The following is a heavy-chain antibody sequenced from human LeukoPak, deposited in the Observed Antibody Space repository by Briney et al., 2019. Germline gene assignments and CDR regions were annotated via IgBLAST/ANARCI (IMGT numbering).Heavy chain of an antibody. CDR3: TKDVFDFGGYFEL. V-gene: IGHV3-9*01. J-gene: IGHJ2*01. Sequence: GGSLRLSCAASGFIFEDYAMHWLRQAPGKGLEWVSGISWNSGSIGHADSVKGRFTISRDNAKNSLYLQMNSLRTEDTAFYYCTKDVFDFGGYFELWGRGTLVTVSS. D-gene: IGHD3-16*01. CDR2: ISWNSGSI. CDR1: GFIFEDYA.